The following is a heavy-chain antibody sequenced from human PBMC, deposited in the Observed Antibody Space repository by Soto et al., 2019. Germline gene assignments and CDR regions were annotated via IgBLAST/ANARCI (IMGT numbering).Heavy chain of an antibody. V-gene: IGHV3-23*01. Sequence: PGGSLRLSCAASGFTFSSYAMSWVRQAPGKGLEWVSAISGSGGSTYYADSVKGRFTISRDNSKNTLYLQMNSLRAEDTAVYYCAKDTPRLYSGYDPLDYWGQGTLVTVSS. CDR1: GFTFSSYA. D-gene: IGHD5-12*01. CDR2: ISGSGGST. J-gene: IGHJ4*02. CDR3: AKDTPRLYSGYDPLDY.